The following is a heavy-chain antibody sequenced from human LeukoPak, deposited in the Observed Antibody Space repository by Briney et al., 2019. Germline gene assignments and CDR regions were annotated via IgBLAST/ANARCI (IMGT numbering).Heavy chain of an antibody. V-gene: IGHV3-21*01. CDR1: GFTFSSYS. CDR3: ARFPGSYDSSGYYSYYYMDV. Sequence: PGGSLRLSCAASGFTFSSYSMNWVRQAPGKGLEWVSSISSSSSYIYYADSVKGRFTISRDNAKNSLYLQMNSLRAEDTAVYYCARFPGSYDSSGYYSYYYMDVWGKGTTVTVSS. J-gene: IGHJ6*03. D-gene: IGHD3-22*01. CDR2: ISSSSSYI.